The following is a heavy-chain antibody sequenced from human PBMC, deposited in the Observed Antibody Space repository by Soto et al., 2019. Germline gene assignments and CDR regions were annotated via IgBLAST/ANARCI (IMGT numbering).Heavy chain of an antibody. J-gene: IGHJ4*02. Sequence: PSETLSLTCAVYGGSFSGYYWSWIRQPPGKGLEWIGEINHSGSTNYNPSLKSRVTISVDTSKNQFSLKLSSVTAADTAVYYCARDSNGYFDYWGQGTLVTVSS. V-gene: IGHV4-34*01. CDR3: ARDSNGYFDY. CDR2: INHSGST. CDR1: GGSFSGYY.